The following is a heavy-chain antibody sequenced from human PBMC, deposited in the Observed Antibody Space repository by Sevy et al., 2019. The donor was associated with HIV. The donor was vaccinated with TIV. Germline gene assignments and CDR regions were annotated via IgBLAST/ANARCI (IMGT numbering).Heavy chain of an antibody. Sequence: GGSLRLSCAASGFTFSSYDMHWVRQATGKGLEWVSAIGTAGDTYYPGSVKGRFTISRENAKNSLYLQMNSLRAGDTAGYYCARERSEGNSSSSGHYYYYMDVWGKGTTVTVSS. CDR1: GFTFSSYD. CDR3: ARERSEGNSSSSGHYYYYMDV. D-gene: IGHD6-6*01. CDR2: IGTAGDT. V-gene: IGHV3-13*01. J-gene: IGHJ6*03.